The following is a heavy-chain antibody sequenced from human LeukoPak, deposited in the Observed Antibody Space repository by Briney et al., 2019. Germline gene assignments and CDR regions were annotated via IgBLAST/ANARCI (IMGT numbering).Heavy chain of an antibody. CDR2: IYYSGST. D-gene: IGHD3-22*01. Sequence: SETLSLTCTVSGGSISSYYWSWIRQPPGKGLEWIGYIYYSGSTNYNPSLKSRVTISVDTCKNQFSLKLSSVTAADTAVYYCAREDSSGYYAYWGQGTLVTVSS. CDR3: AREDSSGYYAY. V-gene: IGHV4-59*01. J-gene: IGHJ4*02. CDR1: GGSISSYY.